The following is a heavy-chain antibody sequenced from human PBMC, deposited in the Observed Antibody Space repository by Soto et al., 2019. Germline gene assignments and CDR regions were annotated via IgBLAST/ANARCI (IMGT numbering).Heavy chain of an antibody. V-gene: IGHV4-59*01. CDR1: GDSISSYY. CDR3: ALRSMAVVPEY. J-gene: IGHJ4*02. CDR2: LYYGRSA. Sequence: QVQLQESGPGLVKPSETLSLTCAVSGDSISSYYCMWIRQPPGKGLESIGYLYYGRSANYNPSLKGRVTFSVDTSMNQCSLTLSSMTAADTAVYYCALRSMAVVPEYWGQGTLVTVSS. D-gene: IGHD3-22*01.